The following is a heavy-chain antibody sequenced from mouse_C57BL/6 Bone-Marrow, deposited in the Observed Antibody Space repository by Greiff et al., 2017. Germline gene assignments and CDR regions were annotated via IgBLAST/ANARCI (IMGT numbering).Heavy chain of an antibody. CDR2: IDPSDSYT. J-gene: IGHJ1*03. D-gene: IGHD1-1*01. CDR3: AKRGSSPHWYFDV. V-gene: IGHV1-59*01. CDR1: GYTFTSYW. Sequence: QVQLQQPGAELVRPGTSVKLSCKASGYTFTSYWMHWVKQRPGQGLEWIGVIDPSDSYTNYNQKFKGKATLTVDTSSSTAYMQLSSLTSEDSAVYYCAKRGSSPHWYFDVWGTGTTVTVSS.